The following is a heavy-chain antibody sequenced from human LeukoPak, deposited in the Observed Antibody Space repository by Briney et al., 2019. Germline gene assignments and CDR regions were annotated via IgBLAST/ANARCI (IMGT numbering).Heavy chain of an antibody. D-gene: IGHD6-13*01. Sequence: PSETLSLTCTVSGGSISSSSYYWGWIRQPPGKGLEWIGSIYYSGSTYYNPSLKSRVTISVDTSKNQFSLKLSSVTAADTAVYYCARLKAAAGKGDFDYWGQGTLVTVSS. J-gene: IGHJ4*02. V-gene: IGHV4-39*01. CDR2: IYYSGST. CDR1: GGSISSSSYY. CDR3: ARLKAAAGKGDFDY.